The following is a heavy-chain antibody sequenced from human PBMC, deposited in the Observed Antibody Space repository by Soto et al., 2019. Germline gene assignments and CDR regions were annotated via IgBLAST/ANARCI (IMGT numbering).Heavy chain of an antibody. Sequence: GGSLRLSCAASGFTFSSYSMNWVRRAPGKGLEWVSSISSSSSYIYYADSVKGRFTISRDNAKNSLYLQMNSLRAEDTAVYYCAKKGIASAGPGTFDYWGQGTLVTVSS. V-gene: IGHV3-21*01. CDR3: AKKGIASAGPGTFDY. CDR1: GFTFSSYS. J-gene: IGHJ4*02. D-gene: IGHD6-13*01. CDR2: ISSSSSYI.